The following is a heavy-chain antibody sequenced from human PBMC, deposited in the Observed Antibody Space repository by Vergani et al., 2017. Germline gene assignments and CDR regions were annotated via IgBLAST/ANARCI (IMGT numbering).Heavy chain of an antibody. V-gene: IGHV3-23*01. CDR3: ARIQPELAYCGGDCYFWFDP. CDR2: ISGSGGST. CDR1: GFTFSSYA. D-gene: IGHD2-21*02. Sequence: EVQLLESGGGLVQPGGSLRLSCAASGFTFSSYAMSWVRQAPGKGLEWVSAISGSGGSTYYADSVKGRFTISRDNSKNTLYLQMNSLGAEDTAVYYCARIQPELAYCGGDCYFWFDPWGQGTLVTVSS. J-gene: IGHJ5*02.